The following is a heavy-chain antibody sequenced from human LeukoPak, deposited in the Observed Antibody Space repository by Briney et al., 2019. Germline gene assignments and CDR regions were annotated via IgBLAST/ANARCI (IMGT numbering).Heavy chain of an antibody. CDR2: INHSGST. J-gene: IGHJ4*02. CDR1: GGSFSGYY. Sequence: SETLSLTYAVYGGSFSGYYWSWIRQPPGKGLEWIGEINHSGSTNYNPSLKSRVTISVDTSKNQFSLKLSSVTAADTAVYYCARVEGGYYDSSGYLYYFDYWGQGTLVTVSS. CDR3: ARVEGGYYDSSGYLYYFDY. V-gene: IGHV4-34*01. D-gene: IGHD3-22*01.